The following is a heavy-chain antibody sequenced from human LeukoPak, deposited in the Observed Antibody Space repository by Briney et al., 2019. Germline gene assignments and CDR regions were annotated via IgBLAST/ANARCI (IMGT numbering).Heavy chain of an antibody. CDR3: ARLRGGGTSVDS. CDR1: GYSISSAYY. J-gene: IGHJ4*02. D-gene: IGHD3-10*01. V-gene: IGHV4-38-2*01. Sequence: SETLSLTCAVSGYSISSAYYWGWIRQPPGKGLEWIGSIYHCGSTYYNPSLKSRVTISVDTSKNQFSLKLNSVTAADTGVYSCARLRGGGTSVDSWGRGTLVAVSS. CDR2: IYHCGST.